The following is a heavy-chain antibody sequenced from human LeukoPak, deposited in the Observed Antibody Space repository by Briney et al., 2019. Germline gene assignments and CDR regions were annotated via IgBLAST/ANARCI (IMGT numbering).Heavy chain of an antibody. Sequence: SETLSLTCTVSGGSISSYYWSWIRQPPGKGLEWIGYIYYSGSTNYNPSLKSRVTISVDTSKNQFSLKLSSVTAADTAVYYCARFAFGGVNFDYWGQGTLVTVSS. CDR1: GGSISSYY. V-gene: IGHV4-59*08. CDR3: ARFAFGGVNFDY. D-gene: IGHD3-16*01. CDR2: IYYSGST. J-gene: IGHJ4*02.